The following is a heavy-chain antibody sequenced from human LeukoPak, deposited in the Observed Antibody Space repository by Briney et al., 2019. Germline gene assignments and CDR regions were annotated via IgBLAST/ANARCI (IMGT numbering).Heavy chain of an antibody. CDR1: GGSISSYY. D-gene: IGHD3/OR15-3a*01. J-gene: IGHJ4*02. Sequence: SETLSLTRTVSGGSISSYYWSWIRQPAGKGREWIGRIYTSGSTTYNPSLKSRVTMSVDTSKNQFSLKLSSVTAADTAVYYCARQTGSGLFILPGGQGTLVTVSS. CDR2: IYTSGST. CDR3: ARQTGSGLFILP. V-gene: IGHV4-4*07.